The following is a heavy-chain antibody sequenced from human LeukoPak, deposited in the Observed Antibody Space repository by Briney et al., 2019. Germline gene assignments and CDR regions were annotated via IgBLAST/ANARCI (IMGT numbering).Heavy chain of an antibody. J-gene: IGHJ5*02. CDR3: ARVQRGYSGRTTPQNNWFDP. CDR1: GYSISSGYY. Sequence: SETLSLTCTVSGYSISSGYYWGWIRQPPGKGLEWIGSTYHSGSTYYNPSLKSRITISVDTSKNQFSLKLSSVTAADTAVYYCARVQRGYSGRTTPQNNWFDPWGQGTLVTVSS. CDR2: TYHSGST. D-gene: IGHD5-12*01. V-gene: IGHV4-38-2*02.